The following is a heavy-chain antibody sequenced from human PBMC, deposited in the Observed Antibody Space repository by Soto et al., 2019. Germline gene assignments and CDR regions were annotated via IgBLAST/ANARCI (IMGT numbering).Heavy chain of an antibody. V-gene: IGHV4-34*01. CDR3: ARGGNCSSFRCALGYYYGMDV. J-gene: IGHJ6*02. CDR2: INHSGST. Sequence: QVQLQQWGAGLLKPSETLSLSCAVSGGSFSTYHWSWIRQPPGKGLEWIGKINHSGSTNYNSSLRSRLTISVDTSKNQFSLKLTSVTAADTAVYYCARGGNCSSFRCALGYYYGMDVWGQGTPVTVSS. D-gene: IGHD2-2*01. CDR1: GGSFSTYH.